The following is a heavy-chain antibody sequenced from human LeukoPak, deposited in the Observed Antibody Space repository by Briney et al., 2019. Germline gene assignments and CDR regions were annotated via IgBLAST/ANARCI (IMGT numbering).Heavy chain of an antibody. CDR1: GFTFSDHY. Sequence: PGGSLRLPCAASGFTFSDHYMDWVRQAPGKGLEWVSYISSSGSTIYYADSVKGRFTISRDNAKNSLYLQMNSLRAEDTAVYYCAELGITMIGGVWGKGTTVTISS. CDR2: ISSSGSTI. J-gene: IGHJ6*04. V-gene: IGHV3-11*04. D-gene: IGHD3-10*02. CDR3: AELGITMIGGV.